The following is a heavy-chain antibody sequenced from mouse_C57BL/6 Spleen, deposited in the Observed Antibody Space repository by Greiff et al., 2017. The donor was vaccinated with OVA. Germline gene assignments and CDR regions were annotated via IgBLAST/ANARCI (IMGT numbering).Heavy chain of an antibody. D-gene: IGHD1-1*01. CDR3: ARFYYGSSEDFDY. V-gene: IGHV1-82*01. CDR2: IYPGDGDT. CDR1: GYAFSSSW. Sequence: QVQLKQSGPELVKPGASVKISCKASGYAFSSSWMNWVKQRPGKGLEWIGRIYPGDGDTNYNGKFKGKATLTADKSSSTAYMQLSSLTSEDSAVYFCARFYYGSSEDFDYWGQGTTLTVSS. J-gene: IGHJ2*01.